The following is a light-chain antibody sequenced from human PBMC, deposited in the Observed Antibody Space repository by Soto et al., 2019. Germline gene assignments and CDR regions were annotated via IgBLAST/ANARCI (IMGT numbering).Light chain of an antibody. Sequence: QSVLTQPASVSGSPGQSIALSCTGTSSDVGTYNLVSWYQQHPGKAPKLLISEGGKRPSGVSDRFSGSKSGNTASLTISGLQAEDEADYYCCSFAVGNTYVFGTGTKLTVL. CDR1: SSDVGTYNL. CDR2: EGG. J-gene: IGLJ1*01. CDR3: CSFAVGNTYV. V-gene: IGLV2-23*01.